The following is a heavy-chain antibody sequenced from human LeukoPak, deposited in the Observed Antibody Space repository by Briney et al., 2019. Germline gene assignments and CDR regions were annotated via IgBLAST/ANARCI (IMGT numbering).Heavy chain of an antibody. CDR1: GFTFSSYA. V-gene: IGHV3-23*01. CDR3: AKSGGYDSGYWFDP. Sequence: PGGSLRLSCAASGFTFSSYAMNWVRQAPGKGLEWVSAISGSGGSTYYADSVKGRFTISRDNSKNTLYLQMNSLRAEDTAVYYCAKSGGYDSGYWFDPWGQGTLVTVSS. J-gene: IGHJ5*02. D-gene: IGHD5-12*01. CDR2: ISGSGGST.